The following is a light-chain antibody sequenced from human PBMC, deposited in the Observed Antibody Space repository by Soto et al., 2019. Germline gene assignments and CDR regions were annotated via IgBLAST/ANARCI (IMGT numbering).Light chain of an antibody. V-gene: IGKV3-20*01. CDR2: AAS. CDR1: QSVSSTH. Sequence: EIVLTQSPGTLSLSPGERANLSCRPSQSVSSTHLDWYQQQPGQAPRLLIYAASSRATGIPDRFSGGASATEFKLTISRLEPEEFAVYYCRHYINSQWTFGQGTKVDIQ. CDR3: RHYINSQWT. J-gene: IGKJ1*01.